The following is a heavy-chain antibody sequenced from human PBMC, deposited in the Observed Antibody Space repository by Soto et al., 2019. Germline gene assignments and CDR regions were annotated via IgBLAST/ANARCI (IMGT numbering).Heavy chain of an antibody. CDR2: ISGSGGST. J-gene: IGHJ4*02. CDR1: YG. V-gene: IGHV3-23*01. D-gene: IGHD1-26*01. CDR3: AKASAPGGTYFPLWF. Sequence: YGMSWVRQAPGKGLEWVSSISGSGGSTYYADSVKGRFTISRDNSKNTLYLQMNSLRAEDTAVYYCAKASAPGGTYFPLWFWGQGTLVTVSS.